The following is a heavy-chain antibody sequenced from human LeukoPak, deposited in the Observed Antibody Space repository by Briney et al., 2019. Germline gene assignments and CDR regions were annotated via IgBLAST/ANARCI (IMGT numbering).Heavy chain of an antibody. D-gene: IGHD2-2*02. V-gene: IGHV3-64*02. J-gene: IGHJ4*02. CDR2: IASNGGTK. CDR3: AREYCTTNSCYIWGLGY. CDR1: GFSFSTYT. Sequence: GGSLRLSCAASGFSFSTYTMRWVRRAPGKGLEYVSGIASNGGTKYYADSVKGRFTISRDNFKNTVYLQMDSLRTEDMAVYYCAREYCTTNSCYIWGLGYWGQGTLVTVSS.